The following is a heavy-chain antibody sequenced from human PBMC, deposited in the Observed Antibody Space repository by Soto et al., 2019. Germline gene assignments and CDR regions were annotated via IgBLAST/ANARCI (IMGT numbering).Heavy chain of an antibody. J-gene: IGHJ6*02. CDR1: GFTFSSYW. CDR2: IKQDGSEK. Sequence: EVQLVESGGGLVQPGGSLRLSCAASGFTFSSYWMSWVRQAPGKGLEWVANIKQDGSEKYYVDSVKGRFTISRDNAKNSLYLQMNSLRAEDTAVYYWAREGMTTASAYYYYYGMDVWGQGTTVTVSS. CDR3: AREGMTTASAYYYYYGMDV. V-gene: IGHV3-7*01. D-gene: IGHD4-17*01.